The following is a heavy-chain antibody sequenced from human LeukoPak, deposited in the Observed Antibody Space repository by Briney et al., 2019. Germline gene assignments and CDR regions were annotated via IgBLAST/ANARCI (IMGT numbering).Heavy chain of an antibody. CDR3: AREEYCSGGSCYSGYSYYFVY. CDR1: GGTFSSYA. D-gene: IGHD2-15*01. Sequence: SVKVSCKASGGTFSSYAISWVRQAPGQGLEWMGGIIPIFGTANYAQKFQGRVTITTDESTSTAYMELSSLRSEDTAVYYCAREEYCSGGSCYSGYSYYFVYWGQGTLVTVSS. J-gene: IGHJ4*02. CDR2: IIPIFGTA. V-gene: IGHV1-69*05.